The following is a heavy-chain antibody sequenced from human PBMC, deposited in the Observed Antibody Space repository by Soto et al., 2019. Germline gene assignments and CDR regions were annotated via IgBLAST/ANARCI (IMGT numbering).Heavy chain of an antibody. V-gene: IGHV3-30*03. CDR3: GEVSVRGGFYYYYGMNV. Sequence: QVQLVESGGGVVQPGRSLRLSCAASGFTFSSYGMHWVRQAPGKGLEWVAVISYDGSNKYYADSVKGRFTISRDNSKNTLYLQKNSLRAEDEAVEYCGEVSVRGGFYYYYGMNVGGHGTTVTVAS. CDR2: ISYDGSNK. D-gene: IGHD3-10*01. J-gene: IGHJ6*02. CDR1: GFTFSSYG.